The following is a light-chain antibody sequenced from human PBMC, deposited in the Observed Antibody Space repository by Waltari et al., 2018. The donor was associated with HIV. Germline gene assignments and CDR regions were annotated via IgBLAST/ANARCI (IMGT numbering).Light chain of an antibody. CDR1: NIGTKG. CDR3: QVWDSSSDHVV. V-gene: IGLV3-21*02. Sequence: SYVLTQPPSVSVAPGQTARMPCWGDNIGTKGVHWYQPKPGKAPVLVVYDDSHRPSGIPDRFSGSNSGNTATLTISRVEAGDEADYYCQVWDSSSDHVVFGGGTKLTVL. CDR2: DDS. J-gene: IGLJ2*01.